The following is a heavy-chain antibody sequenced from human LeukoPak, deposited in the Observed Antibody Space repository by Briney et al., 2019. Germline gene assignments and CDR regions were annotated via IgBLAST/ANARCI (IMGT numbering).Heavy chain of an antibody. CDR1: GFTFSSYW. D-gene: IGHD2-2*01. CDR3: ARDPCHGALDY. CDR2: IKQDGTEE. V-gene: IGHV3-7*03. J-gene: IGHJ4*02. Sequence: GGSLRLSCAASGFTFSSYWMSWVRQAPGKGLEWVANIKQDGTEEYCVDSVRGRFSISKDNAKNSLYLQMNSLRAEDTAVYYCARDPCHGALDYWGQGALVTVSS.